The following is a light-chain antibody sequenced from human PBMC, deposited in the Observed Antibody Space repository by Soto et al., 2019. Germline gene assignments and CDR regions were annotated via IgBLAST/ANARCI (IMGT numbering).Light chain of an antibody. CDR1: QSISSY. V-gene: IGKV1-39*01. J-gene: IGKJ4*01. CDR3: RQSYSTPLT. CDR2: AAS. Sequence: DIQMTQSPSSLSTSVGDRVTITCRASQSISSYLNWYQQKPGKAPKPLIYAASSLQSGVPSRFSGSGSGTDFTLTISSLQPEDFATYYCRQSYSTPLTFGGGTKVDIK.